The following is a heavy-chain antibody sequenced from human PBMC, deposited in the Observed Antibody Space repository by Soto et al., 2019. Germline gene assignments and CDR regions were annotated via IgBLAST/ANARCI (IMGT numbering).Heavy chain of an antibody. CDR3: ARGPPIVADY. J-gene: IGHJ4*02. D-gene: IGHD3-22*01. Sequence: ASVKVSCNASGGTFSSYAISLVRQAPGQRLEWMGWINAGNGNTKYSQKFQGRVTSTRDTSASTAYMELSSLRSEDTAVYYCARGPPIVADYGGQGTLVTVSS. CDR1: GGTFSSYA. CDR2: INAGNGNT. V-gene: IGHV1-3*01.